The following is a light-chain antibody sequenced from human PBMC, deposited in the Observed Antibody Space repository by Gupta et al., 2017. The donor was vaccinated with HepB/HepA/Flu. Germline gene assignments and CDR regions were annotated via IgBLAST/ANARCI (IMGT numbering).Light chain of an antibody. V-gene: IGKV3-20*01. Sequence: EIVLTQSPGTLSLSPGERATLSCRASQSVSSSYFAWYQQKPGQAPRLLIYGASSRATGVPDRFSGSGSGTDFTLTISRLEPEDFAVYYCQQYGSSPQNTFGPGTKVDIK. CDR1: QSVSSSY. CDR3: QQYGSSPQNT. CDR2: GAS. J-gene: IGKJ3*01.